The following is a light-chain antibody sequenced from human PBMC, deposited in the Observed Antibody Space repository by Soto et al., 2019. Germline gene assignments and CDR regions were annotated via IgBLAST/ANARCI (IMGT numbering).Light chain of an antibody. CDR1: SSNVGGYQY. V-gene: IGLV2-14*01. CDR2: EVT. CDR3: SAYTVSRTYV. Sequence: QSALTQPASVSGSPGQSITISCTGTSSNVGGYQYVSWYQQHPGKAPKLLIYEVTNRPSGVSNRFSGSKSGNTASLTISGLEDEDAGDYYRSAYTVSRTYVFGTGTQLTVL. J-gene: IGLJ1*01.